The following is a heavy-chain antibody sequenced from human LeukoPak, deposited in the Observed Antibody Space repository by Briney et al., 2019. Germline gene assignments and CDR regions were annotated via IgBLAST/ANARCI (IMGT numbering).Heavy chain of an antibody. CDR2: ISGSGGST. Sequence: GGSLRLSCAASGLTFSSYAMSWVRQAPGKGLEWVSAISGSGGSTYYADSVKGRFTISRDNSKNTLYLQMNSLRAEDTAVYYCAAVRGVMSYFDYWGQGTLVTVSS. J-gene: IGHJ4*02. V-gene: IGHV3-23*01. CDR1: GLTFSSYA. CDR3: AAVRGVMSYFDY. D-gene: IGHD3-10*01.